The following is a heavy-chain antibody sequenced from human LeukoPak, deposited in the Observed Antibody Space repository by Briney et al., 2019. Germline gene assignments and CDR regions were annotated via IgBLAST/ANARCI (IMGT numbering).Heavy chain of an antibody. CDR3: AGGSRSAWYYDY. CDR1: GVSISSYY. D-gene: IGHD6-19*01. CDR2: IYYSGSA. J-gene: IGHJ4*02. V-gene: IGHV4-59*01. Sequence: SETLSLTCTVSGVSISSYYWSWIRQPPGKGLEWIGYIYYSGSATYNPSLKSRVTISLNTSKNQFSLKLSSVTAADTALYYCAGGSRSAWYYDYWGQGTLVIVSS.